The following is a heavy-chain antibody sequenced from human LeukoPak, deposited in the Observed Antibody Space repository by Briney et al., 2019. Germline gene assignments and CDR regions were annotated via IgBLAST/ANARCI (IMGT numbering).Heavy chain of an antibody. V-gene: IGHV3-23*01. D-gene: IGHD3-9*01. CDR1: GFTFSSYA. CDR3: AKALPLRYFDWLFAGYFDY. CDR2: ISGSGRST. J-gene: IGHJ4*02. Sequence: QAGGSLRLSCAASGFTFSSYAMSWVRQAPGKGLEWVSAISGSGRSTYYADSVKGRFTISRDNSKNTLYLQMNSLRAEDTAVYYCAKALPLRYFDWLFAGYFDYWGQGTLVTVSS.